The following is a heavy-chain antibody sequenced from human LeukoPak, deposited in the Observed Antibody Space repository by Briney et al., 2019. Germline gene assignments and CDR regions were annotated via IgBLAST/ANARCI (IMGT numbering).Heavy chain of an antibody. Sequence: GGSLRLSCAASGFMFSSYAMSWVRQAPGKGLEWVSAISGSGGSTYYADSVKGRFTISRDNAQSSLYLQMNGLRVEDTAVYYCARGPGDFDASDIWGQGTMVTVSS. CDR1: GFMFSSYA. D-gene: IGHD1-14*01. J-gene: IGHJ3*02. CDR3: ARGPGDFDASDI. V-gene: IGHV3-23*01. CDR2: ISGSGGST.